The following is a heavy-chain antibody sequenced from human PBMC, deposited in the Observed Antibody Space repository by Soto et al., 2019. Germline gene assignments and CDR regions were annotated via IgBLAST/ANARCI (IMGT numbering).Heavy chain of an antibody. V-gene: IGHV3-7*04. J-gene: IGHJ5*02. D-gene: IGHD3-10*01. CDR1: GFTFSNYW. Sequence: GGSLRLSCVASGFTFSNYWMSWVRQAAGKGLEWVASIKQDGSEKYYVDSVKGRFTISRDNAKNSVFLQMNSLGVEDTEVFYWAGGWRGGPLGQGTPVTVSS. CDR3: AGGWRGGP. CDR2: IKQDGSEK.